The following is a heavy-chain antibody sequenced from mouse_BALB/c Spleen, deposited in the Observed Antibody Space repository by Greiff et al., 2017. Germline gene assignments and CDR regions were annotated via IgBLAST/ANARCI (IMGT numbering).Heavy chain of an antibody. J-gene: IGHJ4*01. CDR3: ARRLREAMDY. D-gene: IGHD1-1*01. CDR2: IDPANGNT. Sequence: VQLKESGAELVKPGASVKLSCTASGFNIKDTYMHWVKQRPEQGLEWIGRIDPANGNTKYDPKFQGKATITADTSSNTAYLQLSSLTSEDTAVYYCARRLREAMDYWGQGTSVTVSS. CDR1: GFNIKDTY. V-gene: IGHV14-3*02.